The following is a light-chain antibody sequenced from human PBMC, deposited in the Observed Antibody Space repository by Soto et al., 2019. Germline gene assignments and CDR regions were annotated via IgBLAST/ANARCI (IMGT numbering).Light chain of an antibody. CDR2: EVT. V-gene: IGLV2-14*01. J-gene: IGLJ1*01. CDR1: GSDISAYNY. CDR3: SSYTNINTRACV. Sequence: QSALTQPASVSGSPGQSITISCTGTGSDISAYNYVSWYQQHPGKAPKLMIYEVTDRPSGVSNRFSGSKSGNTASLTISGLQAEDEAEYYCSSYTNINTRACVFGTGTKLTVL.